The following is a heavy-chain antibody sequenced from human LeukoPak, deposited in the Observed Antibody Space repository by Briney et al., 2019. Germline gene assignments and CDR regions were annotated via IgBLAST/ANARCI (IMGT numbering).Heavy chain of an antibody. D-gene: IGHD3-10*01. Sequence: GGSLRLSCAASGFSFSNYAMSWVRQAPGKGLEWVSAISGSGGITFHSDSVKGRFTISRNNSKNTLYLQMNGLGAEDTAVYFCAKNIRTGAYYYYCMDVWGKGTTVTISS. J-gene: IGHJ6*03. CDR1: GFSFSNYA. CDR3: AKNIRTGAYYYYCMDV. CDR2: ISGSGGIT. V-gene: IGHV3-23*01.